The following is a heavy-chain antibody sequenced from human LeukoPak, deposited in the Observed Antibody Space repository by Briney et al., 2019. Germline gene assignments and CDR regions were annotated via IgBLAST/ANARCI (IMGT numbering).Heavy chain of an antibody. Sequence: GGSLRLSCAASGFTFTSYGMHWVRQAPGKGLEWVSYISSSGSIIYYADSVKGRFTISRDNAKNSLYLQMNSLRAEDTAVYYCARDLGMTDGDYVSYFDYWGQGTLVTVSS. CDR3: ARDLGMTDGDYVSYFDY. V-gene: IGHV3-48*04. CDR2: ISSSGSII. J-gene: IGHJ4*02. D-gene: IGHD4-17*01. CDR1: GFTFTSYG.